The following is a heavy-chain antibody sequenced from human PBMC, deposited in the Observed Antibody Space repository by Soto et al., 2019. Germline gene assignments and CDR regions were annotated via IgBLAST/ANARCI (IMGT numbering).Heavy chain of an antibody. CDR3: GTSPSSYYYYYGMDV. CDR1: GFTFSSYA. Sequence: GGSLRLSCAASGFTFSSYAMSWVRQAPGKGLEWVSAISGSGGSTYYADSVKGRFTISRDNSKNTLYLQMNSLRAEDTAVYYCGTSPSSYYYYYGMDVWGQGTTVTVFS. CDR2: ISGSGGST. V-gene: IGHV3-23*01. J-gene: IGHJ6*02. D-gene: IGHD2-2*01.